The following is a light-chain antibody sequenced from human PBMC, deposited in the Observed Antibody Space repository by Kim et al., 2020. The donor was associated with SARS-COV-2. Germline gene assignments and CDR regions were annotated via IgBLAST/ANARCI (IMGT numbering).Light chain of an antibody. J-gene: IGKJ2*01. CDR1: QSVSSN. Sequence: RSVSPGERATLSCRASQSVSSNLAWYQQKPGRSPRLVMYGASTRATGITARFSGSGSGTEFTLTISSLQSEDFAVYYCQQYNKWPSFGQGTKLEI. CDR2: GAS. CDR3: QQYNKWPS. V-gene: IGKV3-15*01.